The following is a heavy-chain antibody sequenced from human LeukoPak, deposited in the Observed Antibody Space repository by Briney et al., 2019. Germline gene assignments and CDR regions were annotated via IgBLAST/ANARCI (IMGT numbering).Heavy chain of an antibody. CDR3: ARDLFSGYSYAQDYYYGMDV. CDR2: ISAYNGNT. Sequence: ASVKVSCKASGYTFTSYGISWVRQAPGQGLEWMGWISAYNGNTNYAQKLQGRVTMTTDTSTSTAYMELRSLRSDDTAVHYCARDLFSGYSYAQDYYYGMDVWGQGTTVTVSS. J-gene: IGHJ6*02. D-gene: IGHD5-18*01. CDR1: GYTFTSYG. V-gene: IGHV1-18*01.